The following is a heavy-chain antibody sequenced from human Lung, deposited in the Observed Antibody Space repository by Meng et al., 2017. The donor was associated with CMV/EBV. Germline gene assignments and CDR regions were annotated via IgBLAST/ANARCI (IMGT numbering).Heavy chain of an antibody. J-gene: IGHJ4*02. D-gene: IGHD3-3*02. V-gene: IGHV3-21*01. Sequence: SCAASGFTFSSYSMNWVRQAPGKGLEWVESISSSSSYIYYADSVKGRLTISRDNAKNSLYLQMNSLRAEVTAVNYCARVSFMGSYYFDYLGQGTLVTVSS. CDR1: GFTFSSYS. CDR2: ISSSSSYI. CDR3: ARVSFMGSYYFDY.